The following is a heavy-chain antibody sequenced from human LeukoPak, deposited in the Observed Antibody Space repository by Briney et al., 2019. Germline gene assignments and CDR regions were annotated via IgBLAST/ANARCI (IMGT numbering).Heavy chain of an antibody. CDR3: ARDEELTGEFDY. D-gene: IGHD7-27*01. Sequence: GGSLRLSCVASGFTFSSYAMHWVRQAPGKGLEWVAVISYDGSNKYYADSVKGRFTISRDNSKNTLYLQMNSLRAEDTAVYYCARDEELTGEFDYWGQGTLVTVSS. J-gene: IGHJ4*02. CDR1: GFTFSSYA. CDR2: ISYDGSNK. V-gene: IGHV3-30-3*01.